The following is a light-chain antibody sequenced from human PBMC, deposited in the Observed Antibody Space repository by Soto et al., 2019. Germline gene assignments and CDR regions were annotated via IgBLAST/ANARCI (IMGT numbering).Light chain of an antibody. CDR1: SSDIGTYNL. CDR3: CAYAGYSTFV. CDR2: EGS. J-gene: IGLJ1*01. V-gene: IGLV2-23*01. Sequence: QSALIQPASVSGSPGQSITISCIGTSSDIGTYNLVSWYQHHPGKAPKLIIYEGSKRSSGYSNRFSGSQSGNTASLTSSGLQAEDEADYYCCAYAGYSTFVFGTGTKLTVL.